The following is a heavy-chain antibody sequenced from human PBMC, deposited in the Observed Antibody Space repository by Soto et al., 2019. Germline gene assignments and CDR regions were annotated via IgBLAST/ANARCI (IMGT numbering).Heavy chain of an antibody. J-gene: IGHJ3*01. CDR3: ASERRYNWNDAPIF. CDR1: GFTFSSYG. D-gene: IGHD1-20*01. Sequence: GGSQRLSCAASGFTFSSYGRHWVRQAPGKGLEWVAVIWYDGSNKYYADSVKGRFTISRDNSKNTLYLQMNSLRAEDTAVYYCASERRYNWNDAPIFWGQGTMVTVSS. V-gene: IGHV3-33*01. CDR2: IWYDGSNK.